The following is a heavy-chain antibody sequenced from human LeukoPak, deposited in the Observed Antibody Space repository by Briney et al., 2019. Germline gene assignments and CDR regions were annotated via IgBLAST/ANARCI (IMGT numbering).Heavy chain of an antibody. Sequence: GGSLRLSCAASGFTFSSYAMSWVRQAPGKGLEWVSAISGSGGSTYYADSVKGRFTISRDNSKNTLYLQMNSLRAGDTAVYYCAKADYDSSGWYFDYWGQGTLVTVSS. D-gene: IGHD3-22*01. CDR2: ISGSGGST. V-gene: IGHV3-23*01. CDR1: GFTFSSYA. CDR3: AKADYDSSGWYFDY. J-gene: IGHJ4*02.